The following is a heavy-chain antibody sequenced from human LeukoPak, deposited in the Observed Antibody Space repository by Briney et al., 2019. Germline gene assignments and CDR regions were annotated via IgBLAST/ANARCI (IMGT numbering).Heavy chain of an antibody. CDR3: ASREIAAAGSFDY. J-gene: IGHJ4*02. D-gene: IGHD6-13*01. Sequence: SETLSLTCTVSGGSISSYYWSWIRRPPGKGLEWIGYIYYSGSTNYNPSLKSRVTISVDTSKNQFSLKLSSVTAADTAVYYCASREIAAAGSFDYWGQGTLVTVSS. CDR2: IYYSGST. V-gene: IGHV4-59*01. CDR1: GGSISSYY.